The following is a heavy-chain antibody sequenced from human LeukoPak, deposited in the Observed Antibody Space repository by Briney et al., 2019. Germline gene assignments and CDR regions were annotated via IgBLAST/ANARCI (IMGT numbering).Heavy chain of an antibody. CDR2: IYYSGST. CDR1: GGSISSSSYY. Sequence: PSETLSLTCTVSGGSISSSSYYWGWIRQPPGKGLEWIGSIYYSGSTYYNPSLKSRVTISVDTSKNQFSLKLSSVTAADTAVYYCARGLDLLWFGDITNWFDPWGQGTLVTVSS. V-gene: IGHV4-39*07. CDR3: ARGLDLLWFGDITNWFDP. J-gene: IGHJ5*02. D-gene: IGHD3-10*01.